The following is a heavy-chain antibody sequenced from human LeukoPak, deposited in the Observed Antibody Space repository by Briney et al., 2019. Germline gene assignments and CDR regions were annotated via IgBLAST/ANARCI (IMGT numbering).Heavy chain of an antibody. J-gene: IGHJ5*02. D-gene: IGHD4-17*01. Sequence: PSETLSLTCTVSGGSISSGGYYWSWIRQHPGKGLEWIGYIYYSGSTYYNPSLKSRVTISVDTSKNQFSLKLSSVTAADTAVYYCARDRGLYGDYENWFDPWGQGTLVTVSS. CDR1: GGSISSGGYY. CDR2: IYYSGST. CDR3: ARDRGLYGDYENWFDP. V-gene: IGHV4-31*03.